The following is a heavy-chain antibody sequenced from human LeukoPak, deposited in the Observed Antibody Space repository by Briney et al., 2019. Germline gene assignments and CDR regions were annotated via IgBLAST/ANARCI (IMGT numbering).Heavy chain of an antibody. V-gene: IGHV4-4*07. Sequence: PSETLSLTCTVSGGSISSYYWSWIRQPAGKGLEWIGRIYTSGSTNYNPSLKSRVTMSVDTSKNQFSLKLSSVTAADTAVYYCARDGAARSFGFYYYYYMDVWGKGTTVTVSS. D-gene: IGHD6-6*01. CDR3: ARDGAARSFGFYYYYYMDV. CDR1: GGSISSYY. J-gene: IGHJ6*03. CDR2: IYTSGST.